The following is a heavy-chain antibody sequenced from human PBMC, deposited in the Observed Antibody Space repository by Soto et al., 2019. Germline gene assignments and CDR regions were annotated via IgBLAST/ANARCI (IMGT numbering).Heavy chain of an antibody. V-gene: IGHV3-11*01. J-gene: IGHJ4*02. D-gene: IGHD3-22*01. Sequence: QVQLVESGGGLVKTSGSLRIACAASGFTFSDYYMSWVRQXPGXGXXWVSYISSSGNTIYYADSVKGRFTISRDNAKNSVYLQMNSLRAEDTALYFCAKMSSENYYDPVFSWGQGTLVTVSS. CDR3: AKMSSENYYDPVFS. CDR1: GFTFSDYY. CDR2: ISSSGNTI.